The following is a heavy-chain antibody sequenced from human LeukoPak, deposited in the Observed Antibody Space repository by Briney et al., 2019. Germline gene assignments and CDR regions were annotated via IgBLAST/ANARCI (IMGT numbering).Heavy chain of an antibody. CDR3: ARDGRQASAFSYGPNWFDP. Sequence: SVKVSCKASGGTFSSYPISWVRQAPGQGLEWMGGIIPIFGTVNYARKFQGRVTITADESTSTAYMELSSLRSEDTAVYYCARDGRQASAFSYGPNWFDPWGQGTLVTVSS. J-gene: IGHJ5*02. CDR1: GGTFSSYP. D-gene: IGHD5-18*01. CDR2: IIPIFGTV. V-gene: IGHV1-69*13.